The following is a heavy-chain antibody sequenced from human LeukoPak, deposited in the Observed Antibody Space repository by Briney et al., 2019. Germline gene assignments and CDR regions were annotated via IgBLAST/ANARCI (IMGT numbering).Heavy chain of an antibody. CDR3: ARGYYYDSSGYYYDYFDC. V-gene: IGHV1-18*01. CDR1: GYTFTSYG. CDR2: IIANNGKT. J-gene: IGHJ4*02. D-gene: IGHD3-22*01. Sequence: ASVKVSCMASGYTFTSYGISWVRQAPGQGLVWMGWIIANNGKTNYALNFQGRVTMTIDTSTNTAYMELRSLKSDDTAVYYCARGYYYDSSGYYYDYFDCWGQGTLVTVSS.